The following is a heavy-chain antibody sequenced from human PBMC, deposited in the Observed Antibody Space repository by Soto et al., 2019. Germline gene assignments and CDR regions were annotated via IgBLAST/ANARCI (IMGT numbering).Heavy chain of an antibody. V-gene: IGHV3-73*01. CDR2: IRSKANSYAT. J-gene: IGHJ4*02. CDR3: TRGDWWELPTMDY. Sequence: PVGSLRLSCEASWFTFSGSAMHWVRQASGKGLEWVGRIRSKANSYATAYAASVKGRFTISRDDSKNTAYLQMNSLKTEDTAVYFCTRGDWWELPTMDYWGQGTLVTVSS. CDR1: WFTFSGSA. D-gene: IGHD1-26*01.